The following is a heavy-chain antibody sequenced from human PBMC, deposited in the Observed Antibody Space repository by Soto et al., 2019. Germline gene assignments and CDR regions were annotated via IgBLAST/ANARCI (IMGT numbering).Heavy chain of an antibody. CDR1: GFTFSSYA. Sequence: GGSLRLSCAASGFTFSSYAMSWVRQAPGKGLEWVSAISGSGGSTYYADSVKGRFTISRDNSKNTLYLQMNSLRAEDTAVYYCAKASRLHLRDLALDYYYYMDVWGKGTTVTVSS. D-gene: IGHD3-16*01. CDR2: ISGSGGST. CDR3: AKASRLHLRDLALDYYYYMDV. J-gene: IGHJ6*03. V-gene: IGHV3-23*01.